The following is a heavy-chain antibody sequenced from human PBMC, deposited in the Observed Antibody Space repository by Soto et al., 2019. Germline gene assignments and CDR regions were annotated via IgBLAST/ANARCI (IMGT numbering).Heavy chain of an antibody. CDR2: INHSGST. CDR3: ARHPSNLWFDP. J-gene: IGHJ5*02. Sequence: SETLSLTCAVYGGSFSGYYWSWIRQPPGKGLEWIGEINHSGSTNYNPSLKSRVTISVDTSKNQFSLKLSSVTAADTAVYYCARHPSNLWFDPWGQGTLVTAPQ. D-gene: IGHD4-4*01. CDR1: GGSFSGYY. V-gene: IGHV4-34*01.